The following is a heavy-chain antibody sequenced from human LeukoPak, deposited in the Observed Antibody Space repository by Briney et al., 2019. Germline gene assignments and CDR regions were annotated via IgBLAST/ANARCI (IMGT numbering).Heavy chain of an antibody. D-gene: IGHD6-13*01. CDR3: ARHPNSNWDY. CDR1: AFIFSGHW. V-gene: IGHV3-7*03. CDR2: INEGGNEK. Sequence: GGSLRLSCEGSAFIFSGHWMNWVRQVPGKGLEWVVNINEGGNEKNYVDSVKGRLTASRDNAQNSLYLQMNSLRVEDTAVYYCARHPNSNWDYWGQGTLVTVSS. J-gene: IGHJ4*02.